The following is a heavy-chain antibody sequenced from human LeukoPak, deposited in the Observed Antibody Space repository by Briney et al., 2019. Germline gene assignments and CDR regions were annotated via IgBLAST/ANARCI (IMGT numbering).Heavy chain of an antibody. CDR2: IYTSGST. CDR1: GVSISSGSYY. D-gene: IGHD3-3*01. J-gene: IGHJ4*02. Sequence: SETLSLTCTVSGVSISSGSYYWSWIRQPAGKGLEWIGRIYTSGSTNYNPSLKSRVTISVDTSKNQFSLQLSSVTAADTAVYYCARRGGGPLDFWSGYFDYWGQGTLVTVSS. CDR3: ARRGGGPLDFWSGYFDY. V-gene: IGHV4-61*02.